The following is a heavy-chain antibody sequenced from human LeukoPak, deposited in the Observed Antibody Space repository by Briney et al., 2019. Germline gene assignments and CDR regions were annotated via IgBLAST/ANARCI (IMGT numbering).Heavy chain of an antibody. Sequence: GGSLRLSCAASGFTFSSSTMHWVRQAPGKGLEWVSVIYSGGITYYADSVKGRFTISRDNSKNTLYLQMNSLRAEDTAVYYCAHWGSSGPFDYWGQGTLVTVSS. D-gene: IGHD6-6*01. CDR3: AHWGSSGPFDY. V-gene: IGHV3-53*01. CDR2: IYSGGIT. CDR1: GFTFSSST. J-gene: IGHJ4*02.